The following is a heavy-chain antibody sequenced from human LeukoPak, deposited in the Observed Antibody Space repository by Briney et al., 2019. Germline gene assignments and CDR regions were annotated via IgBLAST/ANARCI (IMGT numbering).Heavy chain of an antibody. CDR1: GYTFNNHY. D-gene: IGHD5-12*01. CDR2: INPSGGSR. Sequence: ASVKVSCKASGYTFNNHYIYWVRQAPGQGLEWMGMINPSGGSRSYAQKFQGRVTMTRDTSTSTVYMELSSLRSEDTAVYYCARQGGYSNAIGMSYWGQGTLVIVSS. J-gene: IGHJ4*02. V-gene: IGHV1-46*02. CDR3: ARQGGYSNAIGMSY.